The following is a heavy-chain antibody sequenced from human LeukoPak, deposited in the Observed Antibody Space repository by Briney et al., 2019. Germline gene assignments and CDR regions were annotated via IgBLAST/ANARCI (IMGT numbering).Heavy chain of an antibody. CDR2: ISGSGSTI. CDR3: AKEIYGDSTGGRFQQ. D-gene: IGHD4-17*01. J-gene: IGHJ1*01. V-gene: IGHV3-48*03. Sequence: GGSLRLSCAASGFTFSSYEMNWVRQAPGKGLEWISYISGSGSTIYYADSVKGRFTISRDNAKNSLYLQMNSLRAEDTAVYYCAKEIYGDSTGGRFQQWGQGTLVTVSS. CDR1: GFTFSSYE.